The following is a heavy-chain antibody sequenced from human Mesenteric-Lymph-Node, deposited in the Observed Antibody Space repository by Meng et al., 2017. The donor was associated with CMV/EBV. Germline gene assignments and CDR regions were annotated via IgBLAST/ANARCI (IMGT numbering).Heavy chain of an antibody. J-gene: IGHJ6*02. CDR3: ARPTLYSYGFPTNHYYGMDV. CDR1: GFPLGDYA. CDR2: ISYDGNSK. D-gene: IGHD5-18*01. V-gene: IGHV3-30*03. Sequence: GGSLRLSCTASGFPLGDYAVSWVRQAPGKGLEWVAVISYDGNSKYYADSAKGRFTISRDNSKNMLYLQMNSLKSEDTAVYYCARPTLYSYGFPTNHYYGMDVWGQGTTVTVSS.